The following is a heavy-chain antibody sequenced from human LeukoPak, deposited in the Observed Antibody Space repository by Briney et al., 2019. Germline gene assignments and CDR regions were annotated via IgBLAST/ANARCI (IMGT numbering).Heavy chain of an antibody. CDR2: ISYDGSNK. CDR1: GFTFSSYA. J-gene: IGHJ3*02. Sequence: GGSLRLSCAASGFTFSSYAMHWVRQAPGKELEWVAVISYDGSNKYYAESVKGRFTISRDNSKNTLYLQMNSLRVEDTAVYYCARVIVATNTFDAFDIWGQGTMVTVSS. D-gene: IGHD5-12*01. V-gene: IGHV3-30*14. CDR3: ARVIVATNTFDAFDI.